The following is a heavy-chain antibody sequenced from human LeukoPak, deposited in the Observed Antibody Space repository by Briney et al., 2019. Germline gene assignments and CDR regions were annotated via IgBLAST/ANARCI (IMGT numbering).Heavy chain of an antibody. Sequence: GGSLRLSCAASGFTFSNYAMSWVRQAPGKGLEWVSSISDNAVGTYYADSVKGRFTISRDNSKNTMYMQMNSLRAEDTAVYYCAKYGIVVAGKGLPDWWGQGTLVTVSS. CDR3: AKYGIVVAGKGLPDW. J-gene: IGHJ4*02. CDR2: ISDNAVGT. D-gene: IGHD6-19*01. V-gene: IGHV3-23*01. CDR1: GFTFSNYA.